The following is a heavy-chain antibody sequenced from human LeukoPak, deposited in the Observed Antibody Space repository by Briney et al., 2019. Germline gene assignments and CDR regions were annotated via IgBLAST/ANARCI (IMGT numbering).Heavy chain of an antibody. CDR2: IYSGGST. CDR1: GFTVSSNY. D-gene: IGHD2-15*01. CDR3: ARALLGYCSGGSCYPAVYFDY. Sequence: AGSLRLSCAASGFTVSSNYMSWVRQAPGKGLEWVSVIYSGGSTYYADSVKGRFTISRDNSKNTLYLQMNSLRAEDTTVYYCARALLGYCSGGSCYPAVYFDYLGQGTLVTVSS. V-gene: IGHV3-66*01. J-gene: IGHJ4*02.